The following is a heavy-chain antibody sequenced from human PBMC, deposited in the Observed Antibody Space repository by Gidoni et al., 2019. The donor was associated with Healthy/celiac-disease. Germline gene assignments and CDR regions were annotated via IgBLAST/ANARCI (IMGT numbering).Heavy chain of an antibody. CDR3: ARIRYYDSSGYPWFDP. Sequence: QVQLAQSGAEVKKPGSAVKVSCKASGGTFSSYAISWVRKAPGQGLEWMGGIIPISGTANYAQKFQGRVTITADESTSTAYMELISLSSEDTAVYYCARIRYYDSSGYPWFDPWGQGTLVTVSS. D-gene: IGHD3-22*01. J-gene: IGHJ5*02. CDR2: IIPISGTA. V-gene: IGHV1-69*01. CDR1: GGTFSSYA.